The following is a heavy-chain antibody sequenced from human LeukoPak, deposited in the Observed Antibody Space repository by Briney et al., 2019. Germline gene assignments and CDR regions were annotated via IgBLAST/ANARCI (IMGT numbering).Heavy chain of an antibody. D-gene: IGHD1-26*01. CDR3: ARDGRDYYYYYGMDV. CDR2: IYSGGST. Sequence: GGSLRLSCAAFGFPLTPYTMVWVRQAPGKGLEWVSVIYSGGSTYYADSVKGRFTISRDNSKNTLYLQMNSLRAEDTAVYYCARDGRDYYYYYGMDVWGQGTTVTVSS. V-gene: IGHV3-53*01. CDR1: GFPLTPYT. J-gene: IGHJ6*02.